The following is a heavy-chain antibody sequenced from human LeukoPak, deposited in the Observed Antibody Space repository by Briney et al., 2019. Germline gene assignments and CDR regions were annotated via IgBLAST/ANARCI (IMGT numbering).Heavy chain of an antibody. CDR2: IRSSSSYI. CDR1: GFTFSSYS. J-gene: IGHJ3*02. Sequence: GGSLRLSCAASGFTFSSYSMNWVRQAPGKGLEWVSSIRSSSSYIYYADSVKGRFTISRDNAKNSLYLQMNSLRAEDTAVYYCARDGKFDAFDIWGQGTMVTVSS. CDR3: ARDGKFDAFDI. V-gene: IGHV3-21*01.